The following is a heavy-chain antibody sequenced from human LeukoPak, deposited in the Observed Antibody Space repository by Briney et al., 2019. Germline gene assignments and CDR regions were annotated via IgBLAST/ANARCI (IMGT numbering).Heavy chain of an antibody. V-gene: IGHV3-48*03. Sequence: GGSLRLSCAASGFTFSSYEMNWVRQAPGKGLEWVSYISSSGSTIYYADSVKGRFTISRDNAKNSLYLQMNSLRAEDTAVYYCARVVDHDYGDYYLDYWGQGTLVTVSS. J-gene: IGHJ4*02. CDR3: ARVVDHDYGDYYLDY. CDR1: GFTFSSYE. D-gene: IGHD4-17*01. CDR2: ISSSGSTI.